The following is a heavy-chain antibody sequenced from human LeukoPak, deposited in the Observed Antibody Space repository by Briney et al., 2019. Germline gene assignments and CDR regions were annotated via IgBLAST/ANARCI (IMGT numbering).Heavy chain of an antibody. CDR1: GASIRSGSNY. Sequence: SETLSLTCTVSGASIRSGSNYWVWIRQPPGKGLEWLGSIYYSGSTYYNPSLKSRVTISVDTSKNQFSLKLSSVTAADTAVYYCAIPPYDSGSQDAFDIWGQGTMVTVSS. D-gene: IGHD3-10*01. V-gene: IGHV4-39*01. J-gene: IGHJ3*02. CDR2: IYYSGST. CDR3: AIPPYDSGSQDAFDI.